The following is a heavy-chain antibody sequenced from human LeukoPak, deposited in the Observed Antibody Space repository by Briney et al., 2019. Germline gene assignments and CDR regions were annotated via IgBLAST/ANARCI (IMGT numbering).Heavy chain of an antibody. Sequence: SETLSLTCAVYGGSFSGYYWSWIRQPPGKGLEWIGEINHSGSTNYNPSLKSRVTISVDTSKNQFSLKLSSVTAADTAVYYCARGGGFDPWGQGTLVTVSS. CDR3: ARGGGFDP. J-gene: IGHJ5*02. V-gene: IGHV4-34*01. CDR2: INHSGST. CDR1: GGSFSGYY. D-gene: IGHD3-16*01.